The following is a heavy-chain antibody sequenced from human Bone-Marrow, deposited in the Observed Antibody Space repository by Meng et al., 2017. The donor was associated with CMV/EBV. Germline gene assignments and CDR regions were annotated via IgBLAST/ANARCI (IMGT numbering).Heavy chain of an antibody. CDR3: ARDNDWEPDY. V-gene: IGHV4-39*07. D-gene: IGHD3-9*01. Sequence: SETLSLTCTVSGGSISSSSYYWGWIRQPPGKGLEWIGSIYYSGSTYYNPSLKSRVTISVDTSKNQFSLKLSSVTAADTAVYYCARDNDWEPDYWGQGTLVTVSS. CDR1: GGSISSSSYY. CDR2: IYYSGST. J-gene: IGHJ4*02.